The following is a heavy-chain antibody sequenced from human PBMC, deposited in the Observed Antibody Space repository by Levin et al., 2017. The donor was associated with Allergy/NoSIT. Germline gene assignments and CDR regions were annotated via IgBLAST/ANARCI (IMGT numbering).Heavy chain of an antibody. CDR2: ISYDGNNK. J-gene: IGHJ4*02. Sequence: AGGSLRLSCVVSGFNFSIYGLHWVRQAPGKGLEWLAVISYDGNNKYYSDSVKGRFTISRDNSKNTMYVQMNSLRAEDTAVYYCAVDPSGDKTGTKGWAFEYWGEGTLVTVSS. CDR1: GFNFSIYG. D-gene: IGHD1-1*01. V-gene: IGHV3-30*03. CDR3: AVDPSGDKTGTKGWAFEY.